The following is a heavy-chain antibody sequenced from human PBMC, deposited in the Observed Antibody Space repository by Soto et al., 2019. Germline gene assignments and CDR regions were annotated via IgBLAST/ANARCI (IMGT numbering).Heavy chain of an antibody. CDR2: VYPGDSEI. V-gene: IGHV5-51*01. CDR3: TRHPPSPGDAFDI. CDR1: GYRFSSSW. Sequence: GESLKLSCQGTGYRFSSSWIGWVRQKPGKGLEWMGLVYPGDSEIRYSPSFQGQVTISADKSISTAYLQWSSLQASDTCMYYCTRHPPSPGDAFDIWGQGTMVTVSS. J-gene: IGHJ3*02.